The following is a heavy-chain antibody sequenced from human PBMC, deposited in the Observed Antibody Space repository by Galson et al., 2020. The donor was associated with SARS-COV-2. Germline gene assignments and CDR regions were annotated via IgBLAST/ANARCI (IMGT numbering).Heavy chain of an antibody. D-gene: IGHD6-13*01. Sequence: ASVKVSCKASGYTFTSYDINWVRQATGQGLEWMGWMNPNNGNTGYAQKFQGIVTMTRDTSISTAYMELNSLRSEDTAVYYCARVIGAAGVWGQGTLVTVSS. CDR3: ARVIGAAGV. J-gene: IGHJ4*02. CDR1: GYTFTSYD. CDR2: MNPNNGNT. V-gene: IGHV1-8*01.